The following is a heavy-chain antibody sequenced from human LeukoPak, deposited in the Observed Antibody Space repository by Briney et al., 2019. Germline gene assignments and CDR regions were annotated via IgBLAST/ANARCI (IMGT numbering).Heavy chain of an antibody. CDR2: IYYSGST. V-gene: IGHV4-39*07. CDR1: GGSISSSSYY. J-gene: IGHJ3*02. D-gene: IGHD1-26*01. Sequence: PSETLSLTCTVSGGSISSSSYYWGWIRQPPGKGLEWIGSIYYSGSTYYNPSLKSRVTISVDTSKNQFSLKLSSVTAADTAVYYCARGYSGSYLTAFDIWGQGTMVTVSS. CDR3: ARGYSGSYLTAFDI.